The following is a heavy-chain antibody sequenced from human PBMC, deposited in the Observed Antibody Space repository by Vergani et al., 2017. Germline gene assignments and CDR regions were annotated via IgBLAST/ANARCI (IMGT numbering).Heavy chain of an antibody. V-gene: IGHV3-21*06. CDR2: ISGRSNYI. CDR3: ARARKFRFGVVWENWFDP. CDR1: GFSFSTYS. D-gene: IGHD3-3*01. Sequence: EVQLQESGGGLVKPGGSLRVSCAASGFSFSTYSINWVRQAPGKGLEWVSSISGRSNYIYYADSLKGRFTISRDNSKNSVYLQMNSLRAEDTAVYYCARARKFRFGVVWENWFDPWGQGTLVTVSS. J-gene: IGHJ5*02.